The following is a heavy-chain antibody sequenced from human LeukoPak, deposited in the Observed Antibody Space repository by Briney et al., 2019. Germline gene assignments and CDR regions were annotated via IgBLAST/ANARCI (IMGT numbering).Heavy chain of an antibody. V-gene: IGHV3-21*01. CDR2: ISSSSSYI. CDR1: GFTFSSYS. Sequence: GGSLRLSCAASGFTFSSYSMNWVRQAPGKGLEWVSSISSSSSYIYYADSVKGRFTISRDNAKNSLYLQMNSLRAEDTAVYYCARDKGRDGYNSGYYYYYYMDVWGKGTTVTVSS. D-gene: IGHD5-24*01. CDR3: ARDKGRDGYNSGYYYYYYMDV. J-gene: IGHJ6*03.